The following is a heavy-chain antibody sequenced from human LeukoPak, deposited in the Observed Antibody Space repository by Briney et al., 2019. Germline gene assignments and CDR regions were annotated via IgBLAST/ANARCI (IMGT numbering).Heavy chain of an antibody. D-gene: IGHD6-19*01. Sequence: SETPSLTCAVCGGSFSGYYWSWIRQPPGKGLEWIGEINHSGSTNYNPSLKSRVTISVDTSKNQFSLKLSSVTAADTAVYYCARGWYSSGWLHKPRLFDYWGQGTLVTVSS. J-gene: IGHJ4*02. CDR3: ARGWYSSGWLHKPRLFDY. CDR2: INHSGST. CDR1: GGSFSGYY. V-gene: IGHV4-34*01.